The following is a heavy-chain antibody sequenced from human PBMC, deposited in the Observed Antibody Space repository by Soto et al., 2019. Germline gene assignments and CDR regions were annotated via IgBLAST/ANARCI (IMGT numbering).Heavy chain of an antibody. CDR1: GFTFSDHY. J-gene: IGHJ4*02. Sequence: PGGSLRLSCAASGFTFSDHYMDWVRQAPGKGLEWVGRSRDKVHSHTTEYAASVKGRFTISRGDSENSLYLQMNSLKTEDTAVYYCARGVVSTGYFDYWGQGTLVTVS. V-gene: IGHV3-72*01. D-gene: IGHD5-12*01. CDR2: SRDKVHSHTT. CDR3: ARGVVSTGYFDY.